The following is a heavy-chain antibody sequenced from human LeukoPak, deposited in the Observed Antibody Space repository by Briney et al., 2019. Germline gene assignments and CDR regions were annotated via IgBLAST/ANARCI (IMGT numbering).Heavy chain of an antibody. Sequence: SETLSLTCAVYGGSFSGYYWSWIRQPPGKGLEWIGEINHSGSTNYNPSLKSRVTISVDTSKNQFSLKLSSVTAADTAVYYCASLPDSGYLGIDYWGQGTLVTVSS. CDR2: INHSGST. D-gene: IGHD3-22*01. V-gene: IGHV4-34*01. J-gene: IGHJ4*02. CDR1: GGSFSGYY. CDR3: ASLPDSGYLGIDY.